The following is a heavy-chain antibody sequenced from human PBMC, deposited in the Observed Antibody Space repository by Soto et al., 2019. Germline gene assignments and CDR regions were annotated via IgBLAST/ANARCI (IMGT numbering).Heavy chain of an antibody. V-gene: IGHV4-59*01. Sequence: SETLSLTCTVSGGSTSSYYWSWIRQPPGKGLEWIGYIYYSGSTNYNPSLKSRVTISVDTSKNQFSLKLSSVTAADTAVYYCARRGENYGYYFEYWGQGTLVTVSS. CDR3: ARRGENYGYYFEY. D-gene: IGHD4-17*01. J-gene: IGHJ4*02. CDR1: GGSTSSYY. CDR2: IYYSGST.